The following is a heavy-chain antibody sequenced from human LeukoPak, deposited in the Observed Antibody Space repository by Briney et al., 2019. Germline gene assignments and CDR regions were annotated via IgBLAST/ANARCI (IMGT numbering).Heavy chain of an antibody. J-gene: IGHJ5*02. V-gene: IGHV4-61*02. D-gene: IGHD1-26*01. CDR2: IWADGAP. Sequence: SETLSLTCTVSGGSISSGNYYWNWIRQPAGKGLEWIGRIWADGAPTYRPSLKSRVTISVDTSKNQFSLQLMSVTPEDTAVYYCAREDDSGNINNDWFDPWGQGTLVTVSS. CDR1: GGSISSGNYY. CDR3: AREDDSGNINNDWFDP.